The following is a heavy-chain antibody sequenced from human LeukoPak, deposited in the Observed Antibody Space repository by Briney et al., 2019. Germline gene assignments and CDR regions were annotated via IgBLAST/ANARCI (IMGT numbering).Heavy chain of an antibody. V-gene: IGHV3-30*04. J-gene: IGHJ4*02. CDR3: ARGWDLTLWADY. D-gene: IGHD1-26*01. CDR2: ISFDGSKK. CDR1: GFTLRSYA. Sequence: PGRSLRLSCAASGFTLRSYAMHWVRQAPGKGLEWVAVISFDGSKKYYRDSVKGRFTISRDNSKNTLYLQMNSPRAEDTAVYYCARGWDLTLWADYWGQGTLVTVSS.